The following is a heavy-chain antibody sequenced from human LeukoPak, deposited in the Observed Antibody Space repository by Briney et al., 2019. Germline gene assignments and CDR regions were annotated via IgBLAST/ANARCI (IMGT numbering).Heavy chain of an antibody. Sequence: QSGGSLRLSCAASGFTFSSYDMRWVRQATGKGLEWVSAIGTAGDTYYPGSVKGRFTISRENAKNSLYLQMNSLRAGDTAVYYCARVGLLWSGHWYFDLWGRGTLVTVSS. V-gene: IGHV3-13*01. D-gene: IGHD3-10*01. CDR1: GFTFSSYD. J-gene: IGHJ2*01. CDR2: IGTAGDT. CDR3: ARVGLLWSGHWYFDL.